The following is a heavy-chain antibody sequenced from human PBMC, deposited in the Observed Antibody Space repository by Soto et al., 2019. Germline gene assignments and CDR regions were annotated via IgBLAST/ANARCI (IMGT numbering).Heavy chain of an antibody. J-gene: IGHJ4*01. CDR1: GFSVSSHH. CDR3: ARDGRDRLPLGH. Sequence: PGGSLRLSCAASGFSVSSHHMNWVRRAPGKGLEWVSVMYSGGTTYYPDPLKGRCTISRDNSKNMLYLQEAILRADATAVYCCARDGRDRLPLGHWGQGTLVTVSS. D-gene: IGHD1-1*01. V-gene: IGHV3-53*01. CDR2: MYSGGTT.